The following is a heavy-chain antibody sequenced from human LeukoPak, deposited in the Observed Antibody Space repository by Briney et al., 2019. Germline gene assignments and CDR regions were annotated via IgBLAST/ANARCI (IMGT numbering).Heavy chain of an antibody. CDR3: ARWGTYYDILTVPGWFDP. D-gene: IGHD3-9*01. V-gene: IGHV4-59*01. Sequence: PSETLSLTCTVSGGSISSYYWSWIRQPPGKGLEWIGYIYYSGSTNYNPSLKSRVTISVDTSKNQFSLKLSSVTAADTAVYYCARWGTYYDILTVPGWFDPWGQGTLVTVSS. CDR1: GGSISSYY. CDR2: IYYSGST. J-gene: IGHJ5*02.